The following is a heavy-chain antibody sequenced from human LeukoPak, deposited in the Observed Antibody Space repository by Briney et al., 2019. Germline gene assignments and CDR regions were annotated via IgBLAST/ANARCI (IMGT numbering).Heavy chain of an antibody. CDR3: ARVGYYDSSGYYPGLFDY. D-gene: IGHD3-22*01. Sequence: PSETLSLTCTVSGGSISSYYWSWIRQPPGKGLEWIGYIYYSGSTNYNPSLKSRVTISVDTSKNQFSLKLSSVTAADTAVYYCARVGYYDSSGYYPGLFDYWGQGTLVTVSS. CDR1: GGSISSYY. V-gene: IGHV4-59*01. J-gene: IGHJ4*02. CDR2: IYYSGST.